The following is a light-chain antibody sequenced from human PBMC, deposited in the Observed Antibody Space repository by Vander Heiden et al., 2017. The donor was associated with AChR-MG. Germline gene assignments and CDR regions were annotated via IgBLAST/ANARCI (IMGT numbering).Light chain of an antibody. CDR1: SSDVGGYNC. J-gene: IGLJ3*02. V-gene: IGLV2-14*01. CDR2: GVS. Sequence: QSALTQPGSVSGSPGQSPTIPCTGTSSDVGGYNCVSWYQQHPGKAPELMIYGVSKRPSGVSNRFSGSKSGNTASLSISGLQAEDEADYYCSSCTSGRAVFGGGTKLTVL. CDR3: SSCTSGRAV.